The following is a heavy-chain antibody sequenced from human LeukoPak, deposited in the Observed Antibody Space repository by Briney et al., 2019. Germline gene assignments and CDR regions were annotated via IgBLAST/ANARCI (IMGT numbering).Heavy chain of an antibody. D-gene: IGHD2/OR15-2a*01. CDR3: ARLGTTGRAFDI. CDR2: MNPNSGNT. V-gene: IGHV1-8*01. CDR1: GYTFTSYD. Sequence: ASVKVSCKASGYTFTSYDINWVRQAPGQGLEWMGWMNPNSGNTGYAQKLQGRVTMTTDTSTSTAYMELRSLRSDDTAVYYCARLGTTGRAFDIWGQGTMVTVSS. J-gene: IGHJ3*02.